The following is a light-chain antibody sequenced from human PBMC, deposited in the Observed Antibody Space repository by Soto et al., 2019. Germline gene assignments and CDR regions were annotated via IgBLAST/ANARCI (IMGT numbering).Light chain of an antibody. J-gene: IGKJ1*01. Sequence: EIVLTQSPGTLSLSPGEGATLSCRARQSVSGSYLAWYQQKPGQSPRLLIYDASSRATGIPDRFSGSGSGTDFTLTISRLEPEDFAVYYCQQYATRPWTFGQGTKVESK. V-gene: IGKV3-20*01. CDR2: DAS. CDR3: QQYATRPWT. CDR1: QSVSGSY.